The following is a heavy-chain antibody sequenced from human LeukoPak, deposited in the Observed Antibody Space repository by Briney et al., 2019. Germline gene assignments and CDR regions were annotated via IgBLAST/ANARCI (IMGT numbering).Heavy chain of an antibody. V-gene: IGHV3-23*01. CDR2: VSGGGAT. CDR3: AKRLYLEKIPGSFFDY. J-gene: IGHJ4*02. D-gene: IGHD3-10*01. CDR1: GFTFDNYA. Sequence: GGSLRLSCVASGFTFDNYALSWVRQVAGKGLEWVSAVSGGGATYYADSVKGRFTVSRDNSRNTVYLQMNSLRVEDTAVYFCAKRLYLEKIPGSFFDYWGQGTLVTVSS.